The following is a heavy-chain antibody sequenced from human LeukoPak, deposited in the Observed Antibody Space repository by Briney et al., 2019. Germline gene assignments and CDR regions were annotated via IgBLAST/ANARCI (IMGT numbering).Heavy chain of an antibody. CDR1: GGTFSSYA. CDR3: ARAEMRRHQLLSTN. J-gene: IGHJ4*02. D-gene: IGHD2-2*01. V-gene: IGHV1-69*05. CDR2: IIPIFGTA. Sequence: GSSVKVSCKASGGTFSSYAISWVRQAPGQGLEWMGGIIPIFGTANYAQKFQGRVTITTDESTSTAYMELSSLRSEDTAVYCCARAEMRRHQLLSTNWGQGTLVTVSS.